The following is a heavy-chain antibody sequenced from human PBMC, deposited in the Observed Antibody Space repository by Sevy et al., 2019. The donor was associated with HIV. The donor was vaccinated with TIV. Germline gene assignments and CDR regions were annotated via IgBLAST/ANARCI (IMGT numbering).Heavy chain of an antibody. J-gene: IGHJ1*01. V-gene: IGHV3-15*01. D-gene: IGHD3-16*01. Sequence: GKSLKISCAASGFTFNNVWMSWVRQAAGKGLQWVAHIKSKSDGGTTDYAAPVRGRLTISRDDSKNTLYLQMNSLKTEDTAVYYCTTGGSLFQHWGQGTLVTVSS. CDR3: TTGGSLFQH. CDR1: GFTFNNVW. CDR2: IKSKSDGGTT.